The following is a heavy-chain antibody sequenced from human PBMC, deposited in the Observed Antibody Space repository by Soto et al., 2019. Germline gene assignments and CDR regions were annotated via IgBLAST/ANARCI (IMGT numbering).Heavy chain of an antibody. CDR2: ISAYNRKP. CDR3: ASSMGRGWTDY. CDR1: GYTFTSYG. V-gene: IGHV1-18*04. D-gene: IGHD6-19*01. J-gene: IGHJ4*02. Sequence: ASVKVSCKASGYTFTSYGISWVRKAPGQGLEWMVCISAYNRKPNYAQKLQGRVTMTTDTSTSTAYMELRSLRSDDTAVYYCASSMGRGWTDYWGQGTLVTVSS.